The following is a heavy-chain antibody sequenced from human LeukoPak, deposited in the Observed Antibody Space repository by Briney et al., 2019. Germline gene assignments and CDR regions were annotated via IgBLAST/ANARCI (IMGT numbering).Heavy chain of an antibody. V-gene: IGHV3-21*04. J-gene: IGHJ5*02. CDR3: ASWTFDWLYNWFDP. CDR1: GFTFSSYS. Sequence: PGGSLRLSCAASGFTFSSYSMNWVRQAPGKGLEWVSSISSSSSYIYYADSVRGRFTISRDNAKDSLYLQMNSLRAEDTALHYCASWTFDWLYNWFDPWGQGTLVTVSS. D-gene: IGHD3-9*01. CDR2: ISSSSSYI.